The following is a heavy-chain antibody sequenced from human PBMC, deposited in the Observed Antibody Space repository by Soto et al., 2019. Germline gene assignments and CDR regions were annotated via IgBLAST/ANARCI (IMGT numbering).Heavy chain of an antibody. V-gene: IGHV1-69*13. J-gene: IGHJ4*02. CDR3: ARDERPAATRLSFFAY. D-gene: IGHD2-2*01. Sequence: SVKVSCKASGGTFSSYAISWVRQAPGQGLEWMGGIIPIFGTANYAQKFQGRVTITADESTSTAYMELSSLRSEDTAVYYCARDERPAATRLSFFAYWGQGTLVTVYS. CDR1: GGTFSSYA. CDR2: IIPIFGTA.